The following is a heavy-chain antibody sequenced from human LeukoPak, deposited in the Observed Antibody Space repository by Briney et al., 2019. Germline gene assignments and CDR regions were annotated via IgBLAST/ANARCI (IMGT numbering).Heavy chain of an antibody. Sequence: SETLSLTCTVSGGSISSGDYYWSWIRQPPGKGLEWIGYIYYSGSTNYNPSLKSRVTISVDTSKNQFSLKLSSVTAADTAVYYCARSNPPSGSYPSPFDYWGQGTLVTVSS. CDR2: IYYSGST. V-gene: IGHV4-61*08. CDR1: GGSISSGDYY. D-gene: IGHD1-26*01. J-gene: IGHJ4*02. CDR3: ARSNPPSGSYPSPFDY.